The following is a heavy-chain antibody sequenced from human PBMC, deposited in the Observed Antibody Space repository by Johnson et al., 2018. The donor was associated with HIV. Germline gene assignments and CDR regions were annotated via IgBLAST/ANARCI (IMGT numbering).Heavy chain of an antibody. Sequence: VQLVESGGGVVRPGGSLRVSCVASGFTFDEYGMSWVRQAPGKGLEWVSGINWNGGSTGYADSVKSRFTISRDNAKNSLYLQMNSLRAEDTALYYCARSSQLLDAFDIWGQGTMVTVSS. D-gene: IGHD1-7*01. CDR1: GFTFDEYG. J-gene: IGHJ3*02. V-gene: IGHV3-20*04. CDR2: INWNGGST. CDR3: ARSSQLLDAFDI.